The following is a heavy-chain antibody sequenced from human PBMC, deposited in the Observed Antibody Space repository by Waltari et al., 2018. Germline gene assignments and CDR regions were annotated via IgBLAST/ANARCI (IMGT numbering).Heavy chain of an antibody. Sequence: QVQLQESGPGLVKPSETLSLTCTVSGGSVSSGSYYWSWIRQPPGKGLEWIGYISYSGGTNYNPSLKSRVTISVDTSKNRFSLRLSSVTAADTAVYFCARAAAGSAYYFDYWGQGTLVTVSS. V-gene: IGHV4-61*01. CDR3: ARAAAGSAYYFDY. CDR2: ISYSGGT. CDR1: GGSVSSGSYY. J-gene: IGHJ4*02. D-gene: IGHD6-13*01.